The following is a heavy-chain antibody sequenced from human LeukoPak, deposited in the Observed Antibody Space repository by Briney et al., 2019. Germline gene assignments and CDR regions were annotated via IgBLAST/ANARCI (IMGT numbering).Heavy chain of an antibody. D-gene: IGHD1-26*01. V-gene: IGHV3-23*01. Sequence: GGSLRLSCAASGFTFSSYAMSWVRQAPGKGLEWGSAISGSGGSTYYADSVKGRFTISRDNSKNTLYLQVNSLRAEDTAVYYCAKVGAYYYYYGMDVWGQGTTVSVSS. CDR2: ISGSGGST. J-gene: IGHJ6*02. CDR3: AKVGAYYYYYGMDV. CDR1: GFTFSSYA.